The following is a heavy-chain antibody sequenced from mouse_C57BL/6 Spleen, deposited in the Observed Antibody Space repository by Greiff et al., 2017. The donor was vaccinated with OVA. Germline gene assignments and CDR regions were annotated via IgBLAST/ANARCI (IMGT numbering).Heavy chain of an antibody. J-gene: IGHJ3*01. Sequence: VQGVESGPGLVAPSQSLSITCTVSGFSLTSYGVDWVRQPPGKGLEWLGVIWGGGSTNYKSALMSRLSISKDNSKCQIFLKMNSLQTDDTAMYYCAKLGYYDYDGGFAYWGQGTLVTVSA. V-gene: IGHV2-9*01. D-gene: IGHD2-4*01. CDR2: IWGGGST. CDR1: GFSLTSYG. CDR3: AKLGYYDYDGGFAY.